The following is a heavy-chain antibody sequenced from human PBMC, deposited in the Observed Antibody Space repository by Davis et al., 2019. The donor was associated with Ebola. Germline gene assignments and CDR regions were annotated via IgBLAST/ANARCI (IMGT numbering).Heavy chain of an antibody. CDR2: ISYSGNT. CDR3: ARHIAAAGWVDY. J-gene: IGHJ4*02. V-gene: IGHV4-39*01. Sequence: MPSETLSLTCTVSGVSISSGSHYWGWIRQAPGKGLEWIGSISYSGNTYYNPSLKSRVTLSVDKSKNQFSLKLSSVTAADTAVYYCARHIAAAGWVDYWGQGTLVTVSS. D-gene: IGHD6-13*01. CDR1: GVSISSGSHY.